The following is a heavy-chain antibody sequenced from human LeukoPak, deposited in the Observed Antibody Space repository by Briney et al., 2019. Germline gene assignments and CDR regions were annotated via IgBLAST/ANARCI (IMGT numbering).Heavy chain of an antibody. V-gene: IGHV3-53*01. D-gene: IGHD6-19*01. J-gene: IGHJ4*02. CDR1: GFTVSSNY. Sequence: GGSLRLSCAASGFTVSSNYMSWVRQAPGKGLEWVSVIYSGGSTYYADSVKGRFTISRDNSKNTLYLQMNSLRAEDTAVYYSARDKYSSGWYGGGFDYWGQGTLVTVSS. CDR2: IYSGGST. CDR3: ARDKYSSGWYGGGFDY.